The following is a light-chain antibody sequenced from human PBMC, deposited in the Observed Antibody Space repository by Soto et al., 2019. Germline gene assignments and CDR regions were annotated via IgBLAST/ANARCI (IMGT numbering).Light chain of an antibody. CDR1: SDDVGNYNS. V-gene: IGLV2-14*03. CDR2: HVS. Sequence: QSVLTQPASVSGSPGQSITISCTGRSDDVGNYNSVSWYQHPPGKAPKLMIYHVSVRASGVSNRFSGSKSGNTASLTISGLQAEDEADYYCSSYSHGPPSDVFGTGTKLTVL. CDR3: SSYSHGPPSDV. J-gene: IGLJ1*01.